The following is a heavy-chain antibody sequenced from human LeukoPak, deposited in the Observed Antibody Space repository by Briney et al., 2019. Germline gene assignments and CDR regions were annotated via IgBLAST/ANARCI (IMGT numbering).Heavy chain of an antibody. CDR2: INSDGSST. D-gene: IGHD3-10*01. Sequence: SGGSLRLSCAASGFTFSSYWMHWVRQAPGKGLVWVSRINSDGSSTSYADSVKGRFTISRDNAKNTLYLQMNSLRAEDTAVYYCARDRMAGAYYYGSGSYTFDPWGQGTLVTVSS. V-gene: IGHV3-74*01. CDR3: ARDRMAGAYYYGSGSYTFDP. J-gene: IGHJ5*02. CDR1: GFTFSSYW.